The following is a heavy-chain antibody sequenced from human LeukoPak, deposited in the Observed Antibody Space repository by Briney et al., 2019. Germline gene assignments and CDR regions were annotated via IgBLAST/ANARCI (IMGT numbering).Heavy chain of an antibody. CDR2: ISDSGST. CDR3: ARGYDSSAYYPFNY. J-gene: IGHJ4*02. D-gene: IGHD3-22*01. V-gene: IGHV4-59*11. CDR1: GGSLSTHH. Sequence: SETLSLTCVVSGGSLSTHHWSWIRQSPGGGLEWIGYISDSGSTNYNPSLKSRVTISVDTSKNQFSLMLSSVTAADTAVYYCARGYDSSAYYPFNYWGQGTLVTVSS.